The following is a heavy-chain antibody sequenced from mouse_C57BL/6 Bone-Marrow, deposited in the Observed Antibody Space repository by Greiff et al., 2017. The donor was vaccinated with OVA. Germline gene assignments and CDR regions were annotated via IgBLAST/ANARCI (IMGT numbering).Heavy chain of an antibody. J-gene: IGHJ3*01. Sequence: VKLMESGAELARPGASVKLSCKASGYTFTSYGISWVKQRTGQGLEWIGEIYPRSGNTYYNEKFKGKATLTADKSSSTAYMELRSLTAEDSAVYCCGSYYYSNYGCADWGQGTLVTVAA. D-gene: IGHD2-5*01. V-gene: IGHV1-81*01. CDR2: IYPRSGNT. CDR3: GSYYYSNYGCAD. CDR1: GYTFTSYG.